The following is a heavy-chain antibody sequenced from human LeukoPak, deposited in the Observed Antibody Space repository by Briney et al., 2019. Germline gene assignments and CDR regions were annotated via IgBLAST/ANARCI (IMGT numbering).Heavy chain of an antibody. Sequence: SETLSLTCAVYGGSFSGYYWSWIRQPPGKGLEWIGEINHSGSTNYNPSLKSRVTISVDTSKNQFSLKLSSVTAADTAVYYCARRIYCSSTSCYTTYYYYMDVWGKGTTVTVSS. D-gene: IGHD2-2*01. J-gene: IGHJ6*03. CDR1: GGSFSGYY. CDR2: INHSGST. CDR3: ARRIYCSSTSCYTTYYYYMDV. V-gene: IGHV4-34*01.